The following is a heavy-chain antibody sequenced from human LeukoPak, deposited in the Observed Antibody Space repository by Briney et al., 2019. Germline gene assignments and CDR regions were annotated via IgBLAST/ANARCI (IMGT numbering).Heavy chain of an antibody. CDR2: IYYSGST. V-gene: IGHV4-59*01. Sequence: PSETLSLTSAVSGGSISSYCRSWIRQPPGKGLEWIGYIYYSGSTNYNPSLKSRVTISVDTTKNQFSLKLSSVTSADTAVYYCARVRRFGELLSEFDYWGQGTLVTVSS. CDR3: ARVRRFGELLSEFDY. D-gene: IGHD3-10*01. J-gene: IGHJ4*02. CDR1: GGSISSYC.